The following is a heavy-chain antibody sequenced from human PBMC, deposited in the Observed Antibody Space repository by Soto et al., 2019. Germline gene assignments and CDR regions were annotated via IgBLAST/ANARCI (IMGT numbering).Heavy chain of an antibody. J-gene: IGHJ6*01. V-gene: IGHV4-59*01. CDR1: GGSISSYY. D-gene: IGHD3-22*01. Sequence: SETLSLTCTVSGGSISSYYWSWIRQPPGKGLEWIGYIYYSGSTNYNPSLKSRVTISVDTSKNQFSLKLSSVTAADTAVYSCAREGYDSRKCYYYGMDVWGQGTTVTVFS. CDR3: AREGYDSRKCYYYGMDV. CDR2: IYYSGST.